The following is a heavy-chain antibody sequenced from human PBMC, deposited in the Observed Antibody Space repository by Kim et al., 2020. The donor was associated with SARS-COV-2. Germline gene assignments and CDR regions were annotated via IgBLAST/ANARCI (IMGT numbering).Heavy chain of an antibody. CDR3: AKPYCSGGSCGDVFDL. Sequence: GGSLRLSCAASGFTFDDFAMHWVRLAPGKGLEWVSGISWNSGGIDYADSVKGRFIISRDNAKNSLYLQMNSLRAEDTALYYCAKPYCSGGSCGDVFDLWGQGTMVTVSS. D-gene: IGHD2-15*01. CDR2: ISWNSGGI. V-gene: IGHV3-9*01. CDR1: GFTFDDFA. J-gene: IGHJ3*01.